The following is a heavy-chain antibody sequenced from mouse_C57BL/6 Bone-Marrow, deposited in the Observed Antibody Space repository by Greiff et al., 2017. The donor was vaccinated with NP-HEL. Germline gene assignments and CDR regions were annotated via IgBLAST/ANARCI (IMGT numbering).Heavy chain of an antibody. Sequence: VQLVESGAELVKPGASVKISCKASGYAFSSYWMNWVKQRPGQGLEWIGQIYPGDGDTNYNGKFKDKASLTADKSSSTAYMQLSSLTSEDSAVYFCARGAYWGQGTLVTVSA. CDR3: ARGAY. J-gene: IGHJ3*01. V-gene: IGHV1-80*01. CDR2: IYPGDGDT. CDR1: GYAFSSYW.